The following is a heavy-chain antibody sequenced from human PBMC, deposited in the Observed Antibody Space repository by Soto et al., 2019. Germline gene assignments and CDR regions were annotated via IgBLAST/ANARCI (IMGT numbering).Heavy chain of an antibody. V-gene: IGHV1-69*13. Sequence: SSVKVSCKASGDTFGRFTINWVRQAPGQGLEWMGGIKPISDITNYAQRFQGRVTFTADASTSTVYLELSSLRSEDTAMYYCARDPSTINKLIGVWFDPWGQGTLVTVSS. J-gene: IGHJ5*02. CDR2: IKPISDIT. CDR3: ARDPSTINKLIGVWFDP. D-gene: IGHD4-4*01. CDR1: GDTFGRFT.